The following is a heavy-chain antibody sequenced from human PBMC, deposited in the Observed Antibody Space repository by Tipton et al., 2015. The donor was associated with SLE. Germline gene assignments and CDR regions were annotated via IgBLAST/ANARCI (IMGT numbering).Heavy chain of an antibody. Sequence: LRLSCTVSGGSITSGSYYWSWIRQPAGKGLEWIGLIYTSGSTNYNPSLKSRVNILVDTSKNQFSLRLTSVTAADTAVYYCARVTWGYFDYWGQGTLVTVSS. V-gene: IGHV4-61*02. CDR2: IYTSGST. CDR1: GGSITSGSYY. CDR3: ARVTWGYFDY. D-gene: IGHD3-16*01. J-gene: IGHJ4*02.